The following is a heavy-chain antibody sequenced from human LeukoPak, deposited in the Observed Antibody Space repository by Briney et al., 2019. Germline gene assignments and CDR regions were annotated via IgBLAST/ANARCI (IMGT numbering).Heavy chain of an antibody. D-gene: IGHD2-15*01. V-gene: IGHV4-4*02. Sequence: SETLSLTCAISGDFISGSHWWSWVRLPPGKGLEWIGEIFHSGRANYNPSLRSRVTFSLDTSKNQFSLKLTSVTAADTAVYYCARDRCGGGTCSADYWGQGTLVTVSS. CDR3: ARDRCGGGTCSADY. J-gene: IGHJ4*02. CDR2: IFHSGRA. CDR1: GDFISGSHW.